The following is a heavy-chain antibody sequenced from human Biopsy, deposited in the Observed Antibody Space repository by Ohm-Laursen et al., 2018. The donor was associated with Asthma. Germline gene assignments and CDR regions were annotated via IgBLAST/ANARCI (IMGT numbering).Heavy chain of an antibody. CDR1: GFSFSNFA. Sequence: SLRLSCAASGFSFSNFAIHWVRQAPGKGLEWVGVISKDASTQDYADSVKGRFTMARDNSKNTLDLQMNSLREEDTAVYYCVRDGTDDASDIWGQGTVVSVSS. CDR3: VRDGTDDASDI. J-gene: IGHJ3*02. D-gene: IGHD1-1*01. V-gene: IGHV3-30*01. CDR2: ISKDASTQ.